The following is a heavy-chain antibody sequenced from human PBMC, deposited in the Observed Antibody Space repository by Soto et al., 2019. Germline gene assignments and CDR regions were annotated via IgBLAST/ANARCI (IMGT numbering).Heavy chain of an antibody. D-gene: IGHD1-20*01. V-gene: IGHV3-64D*08. Sequence: GGSLRLSCSASGFTFSTSMMYWVRQAPGKGLDYILAIDSDGGGTYYADSVKGRFAISRDNSKNTLFLLMSSLSAEDTAVYYCVRSGGVTGTSGGFFDSWGQGTLVTVSS. CDR1: GFTFSTSM. CDR3: VRSGGVTGTSGGFFDS. J-gene: IGHJ4*02. CDR2: IDSDGGGT.